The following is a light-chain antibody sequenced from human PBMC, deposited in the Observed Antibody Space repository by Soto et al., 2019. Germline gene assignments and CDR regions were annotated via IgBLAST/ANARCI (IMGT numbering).Light chain of an antibody. Sequence: EIVLTQSPCTLSLSPGERATLSCGASQNVDTKYLAWYQQKPGQAPRIIIFGASGRATGIPERFSGSGSGTDFTLTISRLAPEDFXXXXXQQYXXXXWTXXQGTKVDIK. CDR2: GAS. CDR3: QQYXXXXWT. V-gene: IGKV3-20*01. J-gene: IGKJ1*01. CDR1: QNVDTKY.